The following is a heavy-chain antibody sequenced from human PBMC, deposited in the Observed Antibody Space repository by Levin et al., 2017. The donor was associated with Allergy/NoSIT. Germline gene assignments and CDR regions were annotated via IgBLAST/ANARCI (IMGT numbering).Heavy chain of an antibody. CDR3: ARDSADIVVVVAAMVLRGYFDY. V-gene: IGHV3-30*04. J-gene: IGHJ4*02. D-gene: IGHD2-15*01. CDR1: GFTFSSYA. CDR2: ISYDGSNK. Sequence: SCAASGFTFSSYAMHWVRQAPGKGLEWVAVISYDGSNKYYADSVKGRFTISRDNSKNTLYLQMNSLRAEDTAVYYCARDSADIVVVVAAMVLRGYFDYWGQGTLVTVSS.